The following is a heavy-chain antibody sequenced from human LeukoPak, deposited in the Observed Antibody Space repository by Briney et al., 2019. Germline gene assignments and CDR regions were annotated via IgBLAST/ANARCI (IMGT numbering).Heavy chain of an antibody. V-gene: IGHV3-21*01. J-gene: IGHJ4*02. CDR2: ISSSSSYI. D-gene: IGHD3-9*01. CDR3: ARDPGTIRYTDAGY. CDR1: GFTFSSYA. Sequence: PGGSLRLSCAASGFTFSSYAMSWVRQAPGKGLEWVSSISSSSSYIYYADSVKGRFTISRDNAKNSLYLQMNSLRAEDTAVYYCARDPGTIRYTDAGYWGQGTLVTVSS.